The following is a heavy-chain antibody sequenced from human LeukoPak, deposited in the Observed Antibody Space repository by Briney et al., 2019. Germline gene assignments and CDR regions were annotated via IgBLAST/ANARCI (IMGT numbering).Heavy chain of an antibody. CDR2: MFYSGST. Sequence: SETLSLTCTVSGGSISSRSHCWGWIRQPPGKGLEWIGTMFYSGSTYYNPSLKSRVAISVDTSENQFSLELNSVPAADRAVYYCALAGVRYYDSSGLHAFDFWGRGTMVTVSS. D-gene: IGHD3-22*01. CDR1: GGSISSRSHC. J-gene: IGHJ3*01. V-gene: IGHV4-39*01. CDR3: ALAGVRYYDSSGLHAFDF.